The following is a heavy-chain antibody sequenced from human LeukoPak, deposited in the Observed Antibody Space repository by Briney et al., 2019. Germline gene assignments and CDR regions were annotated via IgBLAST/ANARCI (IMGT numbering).Heavy chain of an antibody. V-gene: IGHV4-4*09. Sequence: SETLSLTCTVSGASITNFYWSWVRRPPGKGLEWIGYIYPSGTTNYNPSLQSRVTMSLDTSKNQLSLRLSSVTAADTAVYFCASLKVSVVLGAISYYMDVLGKGTTVTVSS. D-gene: IGHD4/OR15-4a*01. CDR1: GASITNFY. CDR3: ASLKVSVVLGAISYYMDV. J-gene: IGHJ6*03. CDR2: IYPSGTT.